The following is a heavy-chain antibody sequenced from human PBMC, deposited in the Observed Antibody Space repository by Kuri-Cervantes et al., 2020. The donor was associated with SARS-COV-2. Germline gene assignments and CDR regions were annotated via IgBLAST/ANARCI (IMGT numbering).Heavy chain of an antibody. Sequence: ASVKVSCKASGYTFTSCGISWVRQAPGQGLEWMGWISAYNGNTNYAQKLQGRVTMTTDTSTSTAYMELRSLRSDDTAVYYCARLSHSSSSIAFDIWGQGTMVTVSS. CDR2: ISAYNGNT. V-gene: IGHV1-18*01. CDR3: ARLSHSSSSIAFDI. CDR1: GYTFTSCG. J-gene: IGHJ3*02. D-gene: IGHD6-6*01.